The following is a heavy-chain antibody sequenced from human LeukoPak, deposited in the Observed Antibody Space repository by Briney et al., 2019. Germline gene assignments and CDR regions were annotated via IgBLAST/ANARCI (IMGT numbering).Heavy chain of an antibody. D-gene: IGHD3-22*01. CDR1: GASISSHY. CDR2: IYYSGTT. V-gene: IGHV4-59*08. Sequence: SETLSLTCTVSGASISSHYWTWIRQPPGKGLEWIGYIYYSGTTDYNPSPKSRVTISEDTSKNQFSLKLSSVAAADTAVYYCARLPSYYDISGPGGYWGQGTLVTVSS. CDR3: ARLPSYYDISGPGGY. J-gene: IGHJ4*02.